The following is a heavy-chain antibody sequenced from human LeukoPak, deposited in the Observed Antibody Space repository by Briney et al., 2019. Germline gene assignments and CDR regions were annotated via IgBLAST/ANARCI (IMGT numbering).Heavy chain of an antibody. CDR1: GGSISSYH. V-gene: IGHV4-59*01. Sequence: PSETLSLTCTVSGGSISSYHWSWIRQPPGKGLQWIGYIYYSGSANYNPSLMSRAAISEDTSKNQVSLKLSSVTAADTAIYYCARGPAWYFNYWGQGTLVTVSS. J-gene: IGHJ4*02. CDR3: ARGPAWYFNY. CDR2: IYYSGSA.